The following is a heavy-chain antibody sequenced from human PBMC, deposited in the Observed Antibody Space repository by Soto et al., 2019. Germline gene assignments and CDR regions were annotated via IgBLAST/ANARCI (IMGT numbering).Heavy chain of an antibody. J-gene: IGHJ4*02. CDR1: GFTFSSYW. CDR2: INSDGSST. Sequence: EVQLVESGGGLVQPGGSLRLSCAASGFTFSSYWMHWVRQAPGKGLVWVSRINSDGSSTSYADSVKGRFTISRDNAKNTLYRQVNSLRAEDTAVYYCVRTSLVVAAATREDYWGQGTLVTVSS. CDR3: VRTSLVVAAATREDY. V-gene: IGHV3-74*01. D-gene: IGHD2-15*01.